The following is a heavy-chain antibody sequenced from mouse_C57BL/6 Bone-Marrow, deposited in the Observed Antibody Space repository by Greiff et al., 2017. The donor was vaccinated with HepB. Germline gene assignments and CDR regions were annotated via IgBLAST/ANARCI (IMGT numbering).Heavy chain of an antibody. CDR3: TRYYGSGVLAY. CDR2: IRNKANNHAT. CDR1: GFTFSDAW. J-gene: IGHJ3*01. Sequence: EVQWVESGGGLVQPGGSMKLSCAASGFTFSDAWMDWVRQSPEKGLEWVAEIRNKANNHATYYAESVKGRFTISRDDSKSSVYLQMNSLRAEDTGIYYCTRYYGSGVLAYWGQGTLVTVSA. V-gene: IGHV6-6*01. D-gene: IGHD1-1*01.